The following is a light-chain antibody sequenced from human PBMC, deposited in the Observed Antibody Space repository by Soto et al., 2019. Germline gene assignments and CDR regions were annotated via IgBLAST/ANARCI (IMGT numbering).Light chain of an antibody. Sequence: QSVLTQPPSVSEAPGQRVTISCTGSSSNIGAGYDVHWYQQLPGTAPKLLIYGNSNRPSGVPDRFSGSKSGTSASLAITGLQAEDEADYYCQSYDSSLSGSVFGGGTLLTVL. V-gene: IGLV1-40*01. CDR2: GNS. CDR3: QSYDSSLSGSV. J-gene: IGLJ7*01. CDR1: SSNIGAGYD.